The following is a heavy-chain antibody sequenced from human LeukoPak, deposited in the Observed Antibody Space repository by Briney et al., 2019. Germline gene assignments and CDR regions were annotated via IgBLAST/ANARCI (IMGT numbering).Heavy chain of an antibody. CDR3: ARESIAVAGSYWYFDL. J-gene: IGHJ2*01. CDR1: GGSVSSGGYY. D-gene: IGHD6-19*01. V-gene: IGHV4-30-2*01. CDR2: IYHTGNT. Sequence: SETLSLTCSVSGGSVSSGGYYWNWIRQPPGKGLEWIGFIYHTGNTDYNPSLKSRVTISIDKSKNQFSLKLSSVTAADTAVYYCARESIAVAGSYWYFDLWGRGTLVTVSS.